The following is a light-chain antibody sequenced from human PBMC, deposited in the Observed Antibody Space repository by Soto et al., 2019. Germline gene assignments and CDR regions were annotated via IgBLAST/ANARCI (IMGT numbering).Light chain of an antibody. CDR2: EVS. CDR1: SSDVGGYKY. CDR3: SSYTTSNTLV. V-gene: IGLV2-14*01. Sequence: QSALTQPASVSGSPGQSITISCSGTSSDVGGYKYDSWYQQHPGKAPKLMIYEVSYRPSGVSNRFSGSKSGNTASLTISGLQAEDEADYYCSSYTTSNTLVFGTGTKLTVL. J-gene: IGLJ1*01.